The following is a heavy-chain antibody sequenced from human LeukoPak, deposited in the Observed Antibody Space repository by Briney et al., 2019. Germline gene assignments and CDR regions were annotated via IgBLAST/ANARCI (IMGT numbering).Heavy chain of an antibody. D-gene: IGHD3-10*01. CDR3: ARGDYGSGSYYPYYYYYMDV. V-gene: IGHV1-8*03. J-gene: IGHJ6*03. CDR2: MNPNSGNT. Sequence: ASVKVSCKASGYTFTSCDINWVRQATGQGLEWMGWMNPNSGNTGYAQKFQGRVTITRNTSISTAYMELSSLRSEDTAVYYCARGDYGSGSYYPYYYYYMDVWGKGTTVTVS. CDR1: GYTFTSCD.